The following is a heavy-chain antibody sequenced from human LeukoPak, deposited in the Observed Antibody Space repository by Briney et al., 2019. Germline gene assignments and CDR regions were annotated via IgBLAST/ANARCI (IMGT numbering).Heavy chain of an antibody. CDR1: GYTFTSYY. CDR3: AKSIEYCGADCYGYFDL. V-gene: IGHV1-2*06. Sequence: AASVKVSCKASGYTFTSYYMHWVRQAPGQGLEWMGRINPNSGATNYAQKFQGRVTMTRDTSISTAYMELTTLRSDDTAVYYCAKSIEYCGADCYGYFDLWGRGTLVTVSS. D-gene: IGHD2-21*02. J-gene: IGHJ2*01. CDR2: INPNSGAT.